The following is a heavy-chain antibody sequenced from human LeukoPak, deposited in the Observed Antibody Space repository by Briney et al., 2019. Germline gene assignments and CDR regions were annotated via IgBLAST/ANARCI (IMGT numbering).Heavy chain of an antibody. V-gene: IGHV1-69*06. J-gene: IGHJ6*03. CDR3: ARDRDYYDSSGYYFGFDYYYYYMDV. CDR1: GGTFSSYA. CDR2: IIPIFGTA. D-gene: IGHD3-22*01. Sequence: SVKVSCKASGGTFSSYAISWVRQAPGQGLEWMGGIIPIFGTANYAQKFQGRVTITADKSTSTAYMELSSLRYEDTAVYYCARDRDYYDSSGYYFGFDYYYYYMDVWGKGTTVTVSS.